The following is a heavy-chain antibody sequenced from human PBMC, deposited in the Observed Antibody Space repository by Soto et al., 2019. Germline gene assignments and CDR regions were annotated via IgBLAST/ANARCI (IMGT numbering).Heavy chain of an antibody. D-gene: IGHD3-9*01. CDR3: ASDLLTGSLDY. CDR2: LNPSAGST. J-gene: IGHJ4*02. Sequence: GASVKVSCKASGYTFTSYYMYWVRQAPGQGLEWMGILNPSAGSTTYAQKFQGRVTMTRDTSTSTVYMELSSLRSEDTAVYYCASDLLTGSLDYWGQGTLVTVSS. V-gene: IGHV1-46*01. CDR1: GYTFTSYY.